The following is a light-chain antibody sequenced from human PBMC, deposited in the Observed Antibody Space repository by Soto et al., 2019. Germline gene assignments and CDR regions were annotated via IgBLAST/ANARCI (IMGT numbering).Light chain of an antibody. CDR2: AAS. CDR3: QRYCNAPWT. CDR1: PAINNF. Sequence: DIQMTQSPSSLSASVGDRVTITCRASPAINNFLAWYQHKPGKVPKLLIYAASTLQSGVPSRLSGRGSGTYLTLTITSLQPEDVATYYCQRYCNAPWTLGQGTKVEIK. J-gene: IGKJ1*01. V-gene: IGKV1-27*01.